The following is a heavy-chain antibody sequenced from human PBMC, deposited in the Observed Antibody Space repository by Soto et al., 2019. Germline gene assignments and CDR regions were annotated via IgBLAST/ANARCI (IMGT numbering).Heavy chain of an antibody. CDR3: ERRPKSGSYSWCLDY. V-gene: IGHV4-39*01. CDR2: IYYSGSA. Sequence: PSETLSLTCTFSGFSLTSISYYLGWIRPPPGKGLEWLGYIYYSGSASYNPSLKSRVTMSVDTSKNQFSLKLSSVTAADTAVYYCERRPKSGSYSWCLDYWGQGTLVTVSS. D-gene: IGHD1-26*01. CDR1: GFSLTSISYY. J-gene: IGHJ4*02.